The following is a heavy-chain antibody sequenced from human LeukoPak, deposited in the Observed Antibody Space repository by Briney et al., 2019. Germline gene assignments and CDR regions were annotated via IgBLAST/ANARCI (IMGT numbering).Heavy chain of an antibody. V-gene: IGHV3-23*01. J-gene: IGHJ4*02. D-gene: IGHD6-19*01. CDR3: ATSSGWYPKYFDY. CDR2: ISGSGGDT. CDR1: GFTFSTYP. Sequence: GGSLRLSCAASGFTFSTYPMSWVRQAPAKGLEWVSAISGSGGDTYYADAVKVRFTISRDNAKNTLYLQMNSLRDEDTALYYCATSSGWYPKYFDYWGQGTLVTVSS.